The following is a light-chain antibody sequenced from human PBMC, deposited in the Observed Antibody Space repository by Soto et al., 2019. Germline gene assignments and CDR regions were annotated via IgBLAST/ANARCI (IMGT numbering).Light chain of an antibody. CDR1: QSVSSY. CDR3: QQRSTWPLT. Sequence: EIVLTQSPATLSLSAGERATLSCRASQSVSSYLAWYQQKPGQAPRLLIYDASNRATGIPARFSGSGSGTDFTLSISSLDPEDFAVYYCQQRSTWPLTFGGGTKVDNK. J-gene: IGKJ4*01. CDR2: DAS. V-gene: IGKV3-11*01.